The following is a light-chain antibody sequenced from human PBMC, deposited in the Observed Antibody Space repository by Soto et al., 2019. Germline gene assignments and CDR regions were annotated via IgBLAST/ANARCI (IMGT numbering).Light chain of an antibody. CDR1: QSVLYSSNNKNY. Sequence: DIVMTQSPDSLAVSLGERATINCKSSQSVLYSSNNKNYLAWYQQKPGQPPKLLIYWASTRESGVPDRFSGSGSGTAFTLTISGLQAEDVAVYYCQHYYSTPPTFGQGTKVEIK. J-gene: IGKJ1*01. V-gene: IGKV4-1*01. CDR2: WAS. CDR3: QHYYSTPPT.